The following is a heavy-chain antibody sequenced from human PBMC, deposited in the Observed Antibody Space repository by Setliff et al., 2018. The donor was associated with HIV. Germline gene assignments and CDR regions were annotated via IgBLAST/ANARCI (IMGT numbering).Heavy chain of an antibody. CDR3: ARDSSTAEGGGDNFFDY. Sequence: GGSLRLSCAVSGFTFSSYSMNWVRQAPGKGLEWVSSISSGSSYIYYPDSVKGRFTISRDNAKNSLYLRMNSLRADDTAVYYCARDSSTAEGGGDNFFDYWGRGTLVTVSS. V-gene: IGHV3-21*01. CDR1: GFTFSSYS. J-gene: IGHJ4*02. D-gene: IGHD2-21*01. CDR2: ISSGSSYI.